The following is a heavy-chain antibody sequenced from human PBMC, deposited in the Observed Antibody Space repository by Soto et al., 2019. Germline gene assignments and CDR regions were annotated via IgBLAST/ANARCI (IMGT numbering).Heavy chain of an antibody. J-gene: IGHJ4*02. Sequence: GSLRLSCAASGFTFSSYAMSWVRQAPGKGLEWVSAISGSGGRTYYADSVKGRFTISRDNSKNTLYLQMNSLRAEDTAVYYCAKRATGYCTNGVCYFDYWGQGTLVTVSS. D-gene: IGHD2-8*01. CDR3: AKRATGYCTNGVCYFDY. CDR1: GFTFSSYA. CDR2: ISGSGGRT. V-gene: IGHV3-23*01.